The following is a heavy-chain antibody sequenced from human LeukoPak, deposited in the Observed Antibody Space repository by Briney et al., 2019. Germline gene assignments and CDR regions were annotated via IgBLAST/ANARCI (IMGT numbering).Heavy chain of an antibody. Sequence: GASVKVSCKASGYTFTSYGISWVRQAPGQGLEWMGWISAYNGNTNYAQKLQGRVTMTTDTSTSTAYMELRSLRSDDTAVYYCAREQSWYYDFWSGLIQYYYGMDVWGQGTTVTVSS. CDR2: ISAYNGNT. CDR1: GYTFTSYG. CDR3: AREQSWYYDFWSGLIQYYYGMDV. D-gene: IGHD3-3*01. V-gene: IGHV1-18*01. J-gene: IGHJ6*02.